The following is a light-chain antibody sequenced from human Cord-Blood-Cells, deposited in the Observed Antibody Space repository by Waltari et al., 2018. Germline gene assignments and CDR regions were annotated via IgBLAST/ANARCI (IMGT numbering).Light chain of an antibody. V-gene: IGKV1-39*01. CDR1: QSISSY. CDR3: QQSYITPPIT. Sequence: DIQMTQSQSSLSASVGDRVTITCLARQSISSYLNWYQQKPGKAPKLLIYAASSLQSVVPSRLSGSGSWTDFTLTISSLQPEDFATDYCQQSYITPPITFGQGTRLEIK. CDR2: AAS. J-gene: IGKJ5*01.